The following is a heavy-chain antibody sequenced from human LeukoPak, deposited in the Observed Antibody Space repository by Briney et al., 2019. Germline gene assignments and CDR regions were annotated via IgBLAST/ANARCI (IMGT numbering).Heavy chain of an antibody. CDR3: ARHQYCSGGSCYQPNFDY. J-gene: IGHJ4*02. Sequence: SETLSLTCTVSGGSISSGGYYWSWIRQHPGKGLEWIGSIYYSGSTYYNPSLKSRVTISIDTSKNQFSLKLSSVTAADTAVYYCARHQYCSGGSCYQPNFDYWGQGTLVTVSS. CDR2: IYYSGST. V-gene: IGHV4-39*01. CDR1: GGSISSGGYY. D-gene: IGHD2-15*01.